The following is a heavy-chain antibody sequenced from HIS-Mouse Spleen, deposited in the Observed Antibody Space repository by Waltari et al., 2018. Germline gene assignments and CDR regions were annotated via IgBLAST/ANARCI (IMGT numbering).Heavy chain of an antibody. CDR3: ARRRGWFDY. CDR1: GCFISSSSYY. J-gene: IGHJ4*02. CDR2: IYYSGST. Sequence: QLQLQESGPGLVKPSATLSLTCTVSGCFISSSSYYWGWIRPPPGKGLEWIGSIYYSGSTYYNPSLKSRVTISVDTSKNQFSLKLSSVTAADTAVYYCARRRGWFDYWGQGTLVTVSS. D-gene: IGHD6-19*01. V-gene: IGHV4-39*01.